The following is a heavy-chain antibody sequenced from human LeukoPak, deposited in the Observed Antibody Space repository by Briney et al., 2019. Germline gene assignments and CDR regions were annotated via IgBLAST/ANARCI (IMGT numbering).Heavy chain of an antibody. CDR1: GGSVTNDNYI. Sequence: PSETLSLTCTVSGGSVTNDNYIWSWTRQPPGEGLEWIAYIYYTAGSYYNPSLRSRVTISVDTSKNQFSLKLSSVTAADTAVYYCARHRNYGSGSFDYWGQGTLVTVSS. CDR3: ARHRNYGSGSFDY. V-gene: IGHV4-30-4*01. CDR2: IYYTAGS. J-gene: IGHJ4*02. D-gene: IGHD3-10*01.